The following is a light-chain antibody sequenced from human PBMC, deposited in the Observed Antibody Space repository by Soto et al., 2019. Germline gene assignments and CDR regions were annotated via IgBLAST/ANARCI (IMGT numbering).Light chain of an antibody. V-gene: IGKV1-9*01. CDR3: QHLNDYRYT. CDR1: QAISSS. CDR2: AAS. J-gene: IGKJ2*01. Sequence: DIQLTQSPSFLSASVGDIVTITCRASQAISSSLAWYQHNPGKAPKLLIYAASTLQNGVPSSFSGSGSGTEFTLTISSLQPEDFATYYCQHLNDYRYTFGQGTKVEI.